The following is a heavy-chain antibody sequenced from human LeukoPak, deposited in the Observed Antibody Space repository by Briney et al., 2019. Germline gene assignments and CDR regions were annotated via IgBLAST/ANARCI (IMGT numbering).Heavy chain of an antibody. J-gene: IGHJ4*02. Sequence: PGGSLRLSCAASGFTFSSYGINWVRQAPGKGLEWVSSISSDSSYMFYADSVKGRFTISRDNARKSLYLQMNGLRVEDTAVYYCARDRAVGAPFDYWGQGTLVTVSS. D-gene: IGHD1-26*01. CDR3: ARDRAVGAPFDY. CDR1: GFTFSSYG. V-gene: IGHV3-21*01. CDR2: ISSDSSYM.